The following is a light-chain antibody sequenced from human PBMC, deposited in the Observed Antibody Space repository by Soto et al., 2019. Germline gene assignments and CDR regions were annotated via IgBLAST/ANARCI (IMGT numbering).Light chain of an antibody. CDR3: QQRSNWPPYS. J-gene: IGKJ2*01. Sequence: EIVLTQSPATLSLSPGERATLSCRASQSVSTYLAWYQQKPGQAPRLLIYDASHRATGIPARFSGSGSGTDFTLTISSLDPENFAVYYCQQRSNWPPYSFGQGTKLEIK. CDR2: DAS. CDR1: QSVSTY. V-gene: IGKV3-11*01.